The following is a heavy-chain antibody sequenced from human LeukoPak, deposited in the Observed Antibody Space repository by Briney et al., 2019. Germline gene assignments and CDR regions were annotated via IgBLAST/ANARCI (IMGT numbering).Heavy chain of an antibody. CDR2: VSSSGNT. CDR3: ARGISGATGFDY. D-gene: IGHD2-15*01. V-gene: IGHV4-4*07. Sequence: SETLSLTCTVSGDSISSYYWSWIRQTAGKGLEWIGRVSSSGNTNYNPSLKSRVTMSVDTSKNQFSLKLSSVTAADTAVYYCARGISGATGFDYWGQGTLVTVSS. J-gene: IGHJ4*02. CDR1: GDSISSYY.